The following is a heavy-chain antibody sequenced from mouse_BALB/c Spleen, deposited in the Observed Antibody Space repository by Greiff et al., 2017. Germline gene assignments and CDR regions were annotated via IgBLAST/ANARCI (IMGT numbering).Heavy chain of an antibody. V-gene: IGHV1-82*01. CDR3: ARESLRKFDY. J-gene: IGHJ2*01. Sequence: VQLQESGPELVKPGASVKISCKASGYAFSSSWMNWVKQRPGQGLEWIGRIYPGDGDTNYNGKFKGKAILTADKSSSTAYMQLSSLTSVDSAVYFCARESLRKFDYWGQGTTLTVSS. CDR2: IYPGDGDT. D-gene: IGHD1-2*01. CDR1: GYAFSSSW.